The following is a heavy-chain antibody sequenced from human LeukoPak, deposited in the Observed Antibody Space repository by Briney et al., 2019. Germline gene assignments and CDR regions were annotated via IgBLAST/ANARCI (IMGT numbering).Heavy chain of an antibody. Sequence: GGSLRLSCAASGFTFSTYWMSWVRQARGKGREWVANIKQDGSEKYYLDSVKGRFTISRDNAKNSLYLQMNSLRAEDTAVYFCTREAAAGIDYWGQGTLVTVSS. D-gene: IGHD6-13*01. V-gene: IGHV3-7*01. CDR2: IKQDGSEK. CDR3: TREAAAGIDY. CDR1: GFTFSTYW. J-gene: IGHJ4*02.